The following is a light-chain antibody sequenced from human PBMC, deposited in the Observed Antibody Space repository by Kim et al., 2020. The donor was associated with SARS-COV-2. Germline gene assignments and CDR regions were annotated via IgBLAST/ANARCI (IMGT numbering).Light chain of an antibody. J-gene: IGKJ1*01. CDR3: QQYASLPQT. Sequence: EIVLTQSPGTLSLSPGEGATLSCRASETVPGGRLCWHQQKPGQAPRLLIFATSSRATGIPDRFSGSGSGTDFTLTISRLEPEDFAVYYCQQYASLPQTYGQGTKLEIK. V-gene: IGKV3-20*01. CDR1: ETVPGGR. CDR2: ATS.